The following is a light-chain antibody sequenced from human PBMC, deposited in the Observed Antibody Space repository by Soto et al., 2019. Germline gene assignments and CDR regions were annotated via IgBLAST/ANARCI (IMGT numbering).Light chain of an antibody. J-gene: IGKJ1*01. V-gene: IGKV1-5*01. CDR1: QSISSW. CDR2: DAS. Sequence: DIQMTQSPSTLSASVGDRVTITCRASQSISSWLAWYQQKPGKAPKLLIYDASSLESGVPSRFSGSGSGTEFTLPISSLQPDYFATYYCQQYNSYLWTFGQGTKVEIK. CDR3: QQYNSYLWT.